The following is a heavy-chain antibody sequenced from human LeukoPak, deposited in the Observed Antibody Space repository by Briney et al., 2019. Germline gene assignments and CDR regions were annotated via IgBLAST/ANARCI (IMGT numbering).Heavy chain of an antibody. CDR2: INPNSGGT. CDR3: ARNSITVAGTGHDY. Sequence: SVKVSCKASGYPFTGYYMHWVRQAPGQGLEWMGWINPNSGGTNYAQKFQGRVTMTRDTSISTAYMELSRLRSDDTAVYYCARNSITVAGTGHDYWGQGTLVTVSS. V-gene: IGHV1-2*02. D-gene: IGHD6-19*01. J-gene: IGHJ4*02. CDR1: GYPFTGYY.